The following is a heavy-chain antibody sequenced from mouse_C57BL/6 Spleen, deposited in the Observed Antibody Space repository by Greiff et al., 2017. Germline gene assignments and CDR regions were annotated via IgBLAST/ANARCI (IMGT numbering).Heavy chain of an antibody. CDR2: ISDGGSYT. CDR3: ARVYYGNSYFDY. Sequence: EVKVVESGGGLVKPGGSLKLSCAASGFTFSSYAMSWVRQTPEKRLEWVATISDGGSYTYYPDNVKGRFTISRDNAKNNLYLQMSHLKSEDTAMYYCARVYYGNSYFDYWGQGTTLTVSS. J-gene: IGHJ2*01. D-gene: IGHD2-1*01. V-gene: IGHV5-4*03. CDR1: GFTFSSYA.